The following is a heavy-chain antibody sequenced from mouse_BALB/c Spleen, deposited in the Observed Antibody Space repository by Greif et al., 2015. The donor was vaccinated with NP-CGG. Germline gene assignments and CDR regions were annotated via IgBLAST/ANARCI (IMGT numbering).Heavy chain of an antibody. CDR1: GYSITSDYA. D-gene: IGHD2-3*01. J-gene: IGHJ4*01. V-gene: IGHV3-2*02. CDR2: ISYSGST. Sequence: VQLKESGPGLVKPSQSLSLTCTVTGYSITSDYAWNWIRQFPGNKLEWMGYISYSGSTSYNPSLKSRISITRDTSKNQFFLQLNSVTTEDTATYYCARRGLLRDAMDYWGQGTSVTVSS. CDR3: ARRGLLRDAMDY.